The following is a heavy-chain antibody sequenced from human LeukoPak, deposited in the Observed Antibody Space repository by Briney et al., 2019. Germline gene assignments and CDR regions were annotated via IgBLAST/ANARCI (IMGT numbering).Heavy chain of an antibody. J-gene: IGHJ4*02. D-gene: IGHD2-15*01. CDR3: ARTPSYCSGANCYPFYFDY. CDR1: GYTFTDYY. CDR2: INPNSGGT. Sequence: ASVRVSCKASGYTFTDYYIHWVRQAPEQGLEWMGWINPNSGGTNYGQKFQGRVTMTRDMSISTGYMELSRLRSDDTAVYYCARTPSYCSGANCYPFYFDYWGKGTVDPVSS. V-gene: IGHV1-2*02.